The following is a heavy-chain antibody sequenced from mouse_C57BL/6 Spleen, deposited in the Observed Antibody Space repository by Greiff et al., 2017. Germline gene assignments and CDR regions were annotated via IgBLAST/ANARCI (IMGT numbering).Heavy chain of an antibody. Sequence: QVQLQQPGAELVRPGSSVKLSCKASGYTFTSYWMHWVKQRPIQGLEWIGNIDPSDSETHYNQKFKDKDTLTVDKSSSTAYMQLSSLTSEDSAVYYCARGGFRPFAYWGQGTLVTVSA. CDR3: ARGGFRPFAY. V-gene: IGHV1-52*01. CDR2: IDPSDSET. J-gene: IGHJ3*01. CDR1: GYTFTSYW.